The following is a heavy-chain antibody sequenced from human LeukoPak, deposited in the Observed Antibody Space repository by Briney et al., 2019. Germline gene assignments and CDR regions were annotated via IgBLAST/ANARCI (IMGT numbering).Heavy chain of an antibody. CDR2: IYHSGST. D-gene: IGHD5-12*01. V-gene: IGHV4-31*03. CDR3: ARESEGYSGYDFGLHFDY. CDR1: GGSISSGGYY. J-gene: IGHJ4*02. Sequence: SQTLSLTCTVSGGSISSGGYYWSWIRQHPGKGLEWIGYIYHSGSTYYNPSLKSRVVISVDTSKNQFSLKLRSVTAADTAVYYCARESEGYSGYDFGLHFDYWGQGNLVTVSS.